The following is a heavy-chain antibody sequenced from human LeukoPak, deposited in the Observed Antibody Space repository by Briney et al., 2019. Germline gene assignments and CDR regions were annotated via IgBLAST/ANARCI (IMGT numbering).Heavy chain of an antibody. J-gene: IGHJ4*02. CDR1: GGSFTSYY. CDR2: ISHSGST. V-gene: IGHV4-34*01. CDR3: ARERNRRATFYQSPLDY. Sequence: PSETLSLTCAVYGGSFTSYYWSWIRQPPGKELEWIGEISHSGSTNYNPSLKSRVTMSVDTPKNQFSLRLSSVTAADTAIYYCARERNRRATFYQSPLDYWGQGTLVTVSA. D-gene: IGHD1/OR15-1a*01.